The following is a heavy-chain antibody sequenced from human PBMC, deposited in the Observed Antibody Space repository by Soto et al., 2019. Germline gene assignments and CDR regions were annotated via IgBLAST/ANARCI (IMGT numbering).Heavy chain of an antibody. CDR1: GYTFTSYD. V-gene: IGHV1-8*01. D-gene: IGHD6-13*01. CDR2: MNPNSGNT. CDR3: ARRGVAAAGTLTAFDI. Sequence: GASVKVSCKASGYTFTSYDINWVRQATGQGLEWMGWMNPNSGNTGYAQKVQGRVTMTRNTSISTAYMELSSLRSEDTAVYYCARRGVAAAGTLTAFDIWGQGTMVTVSS. J-gene: IGHJ3*02.